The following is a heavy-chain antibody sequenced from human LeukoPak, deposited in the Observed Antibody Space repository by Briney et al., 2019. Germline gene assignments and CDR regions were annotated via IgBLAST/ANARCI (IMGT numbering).Heavy chain of an antibody. J-gene: IGHJ3*02. CDR2: IYYSGST. D-gene: IGHD1-14*01. V-gene: IGHV4-59*01. Sequence: SETLSLTCTVSGGSISSYYWSWIRQPPGKGLEWIGYIYYSGSTNYNPSLMSRVTISVDTSKNQFSLKLSSVTAADTAVYYCAREVLDAFDIWGQGTMVTVSS. CDR1: GGSISSYY. CDR3: AREVLDAFDI.